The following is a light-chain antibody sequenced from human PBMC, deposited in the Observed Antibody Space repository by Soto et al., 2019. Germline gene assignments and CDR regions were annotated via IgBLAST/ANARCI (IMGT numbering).Light chain of an antibody. CDR2: DAS. CDR3: QQLNSYPFT. CDR1: QGVGST. Sequence: ELVLTQSPATLSLSPGERATLSCRASQGVGSTLAWYQQEPGRAPRLLIYDASTRATGIPARFSGAGSGTEFTLTISGLQSDDFAVYYCQQLNSYPFTFGPGTKVDIK. J-gene: IGKJ3*01. V-gene: IGKV3-15*01.